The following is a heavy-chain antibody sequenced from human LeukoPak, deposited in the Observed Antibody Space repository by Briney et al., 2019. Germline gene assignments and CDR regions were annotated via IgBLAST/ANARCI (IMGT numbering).Heavy chain of an antibody. Sequence: PGGSLRLSCAASGFTVNNNYVNWVRQAPGKGLEWVSGIHPGDNTYYADSVKGRFTISRDNSKNTLYLQMNSLRAEDTAVYYCTRGASYYDYWGQGTLVTVSS. CDR2: IHPGDNT. D-gene: IGHD3-10*01. CDR1: GFTVNNNY. CDR3: TRGASYYDY. J-gene: IGHJ4*02. V-gene: IGHV3-53*01.